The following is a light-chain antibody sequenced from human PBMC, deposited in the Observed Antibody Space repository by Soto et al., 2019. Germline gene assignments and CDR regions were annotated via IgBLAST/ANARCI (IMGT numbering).Light chain of an antibody. CDR2: AAA. V-gene: IGKV1-17*01. CDR1: QGIRNE. J-gene: IGKJ1*01. Sequence: DIQMTQSPSSLSASVGDRVTITCRASQGIRNELGWYQQKPGRVPKRLIYAAASLQSGVPSRFRGRGSGTEFSLTISSMQPEDFATYYCLQQNPYPWTFGQGTKVEIK. CDR3: LQQNPYPWT.